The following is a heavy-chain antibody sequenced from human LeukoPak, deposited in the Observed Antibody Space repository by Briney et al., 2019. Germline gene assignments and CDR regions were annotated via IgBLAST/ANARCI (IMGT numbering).Heavy chain of an antibody. Sequence: PGGSLRLSCAASGFTFSSYEMNWVRQAPGKGLEWVSYISSSGSTIYYADSVKGRFTISRDNAKNSLYLQMNSLRAEDTAVYYCEPEGATAMGDYWGQGTLVTVSS. CDR2: ISSSGSTI. CDR3: EPEGATAMGDY. V-gene: IGHV3-48*03. J-gene: IGHJ4*02. D-gene: IGHD5-18*01. CDR1: GFTFSSYE.